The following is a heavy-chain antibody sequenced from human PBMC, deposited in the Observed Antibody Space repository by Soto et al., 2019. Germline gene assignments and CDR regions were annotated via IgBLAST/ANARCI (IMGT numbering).Heavy chain of an antibody. Sequence: PGGSLRLSCAASGFSFTSYALIWVRQTPGKGLEWVSSISGSGGSTYYADSVKGRFTISRDNSKNTLNLQMNSLRAEDTAVYYCAKGLGSGYYGSGISYWGQGTLVTV. J-gene: IGHJ4*02. CDR2: ISGSGGST. D-gene: IGHD3-10*01. V-gene: IGHV3-23*01. CDR1: GFSFTSYA. CDR3: AKGLGSGYYGSGISY.